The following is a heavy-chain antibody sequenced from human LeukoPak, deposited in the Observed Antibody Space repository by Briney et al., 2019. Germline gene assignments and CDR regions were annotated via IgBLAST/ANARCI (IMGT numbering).Heavy chain of an antibody. D-gene: IGHD1-20*01. CDR2: ISSSSSYI. CDR1: GFTVSSSNY. J-gene: IGHJ4*02. Sequence: GGSLRLSCAASGFTVSSSNYMNWVRQAPGKGLEWVSLISSSSSYIFYADSVKGRFTISRDNAKKSLYLQMNSLRAEDTAVYYCARPLSGTTDFDYWGQGTLVTVSS. V-gene: IGHV3-21*01. CDR3: ARPLSGTTDFDY.